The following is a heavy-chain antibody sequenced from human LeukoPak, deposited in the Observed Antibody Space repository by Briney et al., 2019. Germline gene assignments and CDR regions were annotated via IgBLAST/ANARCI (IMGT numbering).Heavy chain of an antibody. J-gene: IGHJ3*02. D-gene: IGHD6-19*01. V-gene: IGHV4-34*01. CDR2: INHGGST. Sequence: SETLSLTCAVYGGSFSGYYWSWIRQPPGKGLAWIGEINHGGSTNYNPSLKSRVTISADKSKNQFSLKLNSVTAADSGVYYCGRPAPAVAGWGRALDIWGHGTMVTVAS. CDR1: GGSFSGYY. CDR3: GRPAPAVAGWGRALDI.